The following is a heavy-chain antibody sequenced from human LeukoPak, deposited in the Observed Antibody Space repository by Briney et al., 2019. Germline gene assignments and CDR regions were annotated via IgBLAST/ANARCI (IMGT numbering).Heavy chain of an antibody. J-gene: IGHJ4*02. D-gene: IGHD3-22*01. Sequence: GASVKVSCKASGYTFTSYYMHWVRQAPGQVLKWMGIINPSGGSTSYAQKFQGRVTMTRDTSTSTVYMELSSLRSEDTAVYYCARASDSSGYYGGYYFDYWGQGTLVTVSS. V-gene: IGHV1-46*01. CDR1: GYTFTSYY. CDR3: ARASDSSGYYGGYYFDY. CDR2: INPSGGST.